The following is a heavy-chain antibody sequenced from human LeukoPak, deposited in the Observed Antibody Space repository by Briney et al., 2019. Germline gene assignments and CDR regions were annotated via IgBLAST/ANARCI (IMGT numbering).Heavy chain of an antibody. V-gene: IGHV3-23*01. D-gene: IGHD5-24*01. CDR3: AKSGYNRFDY. J-gene: IGHJ4*02. CDR2: ISGSGSGGST. Sequence: GGSLRLSCAASGFTFSSSAMSWVRQAPGKGLEWVSSISGSGSGGSTYYADSVKGRFTISRDNSKDTLYLQMNSLIAEDTAVYYCAKSGYNRFDYWGQGTRVTVSS. CDR1: GFTFSSSA.